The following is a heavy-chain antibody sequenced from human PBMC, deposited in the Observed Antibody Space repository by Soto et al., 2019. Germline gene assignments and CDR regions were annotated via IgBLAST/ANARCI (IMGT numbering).Heavy chain of an antibody. J-gene: IGHJ6*02. D-gene: IGHD5-12*01. Sequence: KASETLSLTCTVSGGSVSSGSYYWSWIRQPPGRGLEWIGYIYYSGSTNYNPSLKSRVTISVDTSKNQFSLKLSSVTAADTAVYYCATGDGYNYYYYYYYGMDVWGQGTTVTVSS. CDR1: GGSVSSGSYY. V-gene: IGHV4-61*01. CDR3: ATGDGYNYYYYYYYGMDV. CDR2: IYYSGST.